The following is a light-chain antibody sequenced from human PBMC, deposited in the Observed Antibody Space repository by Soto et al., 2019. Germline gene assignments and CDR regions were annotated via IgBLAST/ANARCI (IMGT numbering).Light chain of an antibody. CDR3: GSYTSTTTWV. J-gene: IGLJ3*02. CDR1: SSDVGGYNY. CDR2: EVT. V-gene: IGLV2-14*01. Sequence: QSALTQPASVSGSPGQSITISCTGTSSDVGGYNYVSWYQQHPGKAPKLMIYEVTNRPSGVSNRFSGSKSGNTASLTISGLQAEDDADYFCGSYTSTTTWVFGGGTKVTVL.